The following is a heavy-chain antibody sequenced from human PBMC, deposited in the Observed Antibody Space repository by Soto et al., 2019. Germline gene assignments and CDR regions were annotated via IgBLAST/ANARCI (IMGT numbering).Heavy chain of an antibody. Sequence: QVQVVQSGAEVKKPGASVKVSCKISGYTVTQLAIHWVRQAPGKGLEWMGGFDSEDGETLSAQHFQGRVTMTEDPSTETAYLALSSLRSDDTDVYDCAPSTQGLVLGGFDLWGQGTMVTVSS. J-gene: IGHJ3*01. D-gene: IGHD6-19*01. CDR2: FDSEDGET. CDR1: GYTVTQLA. CDR3: APSTQGLVLGGFDL. V-gene: IGHV1-24*01.